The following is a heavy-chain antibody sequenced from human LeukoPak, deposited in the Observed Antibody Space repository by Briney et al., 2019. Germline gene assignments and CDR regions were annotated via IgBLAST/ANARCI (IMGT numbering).Heavy chain of an antibody. CDR3: ARVGGYYDSSGYYPLDY. V-gene: IGHV3-64*01. J-gene: IGHJ4*02. CDR1: GFTFSSYA. Sequence: GGSLRLSCAASGFTFSSYAMHWVRQAPGKGQEYVSAISSNGGSTYYANSVKGRFTISRDNSKNTLYLQMGSLRAEDMAVYYCARVGGYYDSSGYYPLDYWGQGTLVTVSS. D-gene: IGHD3-22*01. CDR2: ISSNGGST.